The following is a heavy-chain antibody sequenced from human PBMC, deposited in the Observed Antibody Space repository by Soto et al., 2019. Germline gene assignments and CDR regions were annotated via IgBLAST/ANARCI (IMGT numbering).Heavy chain of an antibody. CDR1: GFTFSSYA. Sequence: GGSLRLSCAASGFTFSSYAMSWVRQAPGKGLEWVSAISGSGGSTYYADSVKGRFTISRDNSKNTLYLQMNSLRAEDTAVYYCAKSYTNPPPPGIAVAGVYYYYGMDVWGQGTTVTVSS. J-gene: IGHJ6*02. V-gene: IGHV3-23*01. CDR3: AKSYTNPPPPGIAVAGVYYYYGMDV. D-gene: IGHD6-19*01. CDR2: ISGSGGST.